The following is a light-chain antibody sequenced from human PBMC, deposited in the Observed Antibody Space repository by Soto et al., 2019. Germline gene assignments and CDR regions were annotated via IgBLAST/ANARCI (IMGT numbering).Light chain of an antibody. Sequence: QSALTQPPSASGSPGQSVTISCTGTKNDIGVYDFVSWYQHHPGKAPRLIIYEVVQRPSGVPDRFSGSKSGNTASLTVSGLQAADEADYFCKSYAGSNTYVFGSGTTLPVL. CDR2: EVV. CDR3: KSYAGSNTYV. CDR1: KNDIGVYDF. V-gene: IGLV2-8*01. J-gene: IGLJ1*01.